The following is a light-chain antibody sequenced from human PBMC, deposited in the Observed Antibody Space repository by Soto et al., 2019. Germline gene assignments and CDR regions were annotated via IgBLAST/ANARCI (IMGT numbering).Light chain of an antibody. CDR3: SSYTSSSTLDYV. CDR2: EVS. V-gene: IGLV2-14*01. CDR1: SSDVGGYNY. J-gene: IGLJ1*01. Sequence: QSVLTQPASVSGSPGQSITISCTGTSSDVGGYNYVSWYQQHPGKAPKLMIYEVSNRPSGVSNRFSGSKSGNTASLTISGLQAEEEADYYCSSYTSSSTLDYVFGTGTKRTGL.